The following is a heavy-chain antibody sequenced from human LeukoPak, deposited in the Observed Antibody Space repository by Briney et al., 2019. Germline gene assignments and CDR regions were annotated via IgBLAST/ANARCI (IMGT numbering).Heavy chain of an antibody. CDR3: ARGGCSGGSCYSLDDDAFDI. CDR1: GFTFGSYS. J-gene: IGHJ3*02. Sequence: GGSLRLSCAASGFTFGSYSMNWVRQAPGKGLEWVSSISSSSSYIYYADSVKGRFTISRDNAKNLLYLQMNSLRAEDTAVYYCARGGCSGGSCYSLDDDAFDIWGQGTMVTVSS. CDR2: ISSSSSYI. D-gene: IGHD2-15*01. V-gene: IGHV3-21*01.